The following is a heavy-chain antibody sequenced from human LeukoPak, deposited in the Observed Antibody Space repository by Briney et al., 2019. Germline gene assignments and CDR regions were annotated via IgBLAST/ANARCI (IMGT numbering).Heavy chain of an antibody. J-gene: IGHJ4*02. Sequence: EAGGSLRLSCAASGFTFSSYAMSWVRQAPGKGLEWVSAISGSGGSTYYADSVKGRFTISRDNSKNTLYLQMNSLRAEDTAVHYCAKFHTAMVQGLFDYWGQGTLVTVSS. D-gene: IGHD5-18*01. CDR1: GFTFSSYA. CDR2: ISGSGGST. CDR3: AKFHTAMVQGLFDY. V-gene: IGHV3-23*01.